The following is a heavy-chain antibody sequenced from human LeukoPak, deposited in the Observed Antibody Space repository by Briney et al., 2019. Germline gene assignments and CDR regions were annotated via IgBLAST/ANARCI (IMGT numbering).Heavy chain of an antibody. Sequence: GASVKVSCKTSGYTFTRYYMQWVRQAPGHGLECMGIINPISGATDYAQKFQGRVTMTRDTSTSTVYMELSSLRSEDTAMYYCARLPYRDGVAQDYWGQGTLVTVSP. CDR1: GYTFTRYY. D-gene: IGHD3-16*02. CDR3: ARLPYRDGVAQDY. V-gene: IGHV1-46*01. CDR2: INPISGAT. J-gene: IGHJ4*02.